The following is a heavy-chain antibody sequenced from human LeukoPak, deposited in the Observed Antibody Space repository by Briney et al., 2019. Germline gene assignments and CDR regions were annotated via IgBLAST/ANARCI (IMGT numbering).Heavy chain of an antibody. D-gene: IGHD6-13*01. CDR2: ISAYNGNT. CDR1: GYTFSNYG. CDR3: ARGHSISWFSSNDPFYS. J-gene: IGHJ3*02. Sequence: ASVKVSCKASGYTFSNYGITWVRQAPGQGLEWMGWISAYNGNTNYAQKVQGRVIMTTDTSTSRVYLELRSLRSDDTAVYFCARGHSISWFSSNDPFYSWGQGTMVTVSS. V-gene: IGHV1-18*01.